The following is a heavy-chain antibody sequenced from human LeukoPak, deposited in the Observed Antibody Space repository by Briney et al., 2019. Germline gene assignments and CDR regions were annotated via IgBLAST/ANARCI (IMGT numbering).Heavy chain of an antibody. V-gene: IGHV3-33*01. CDR3: ARGVGYYDSSGTIDY. D-gene: IGHD3-22*01. CDR2: VWYDGSKK. CDR1: GFTFSSYG. Sequence: PGGSLRLSCAASGFTFSSYGMHWVRQAPGKGLEWVAVVWYDGSKKYSADSVKGRITIPRDDSKNTLYLQMNSLRAEDTAVYYCARGVGYYDSSGTIDYWGQGTLVTVSS. J-gene: IGHJ4*02.